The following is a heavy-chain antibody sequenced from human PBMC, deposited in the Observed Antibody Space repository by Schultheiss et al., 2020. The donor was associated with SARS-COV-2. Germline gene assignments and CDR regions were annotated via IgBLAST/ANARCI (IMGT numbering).Heavy chain of an antibody. D-gene: IGHD3-3*01. Sequence: ASVKVSCKASGYTFTSYGISWVRQAPGQGLEWMGWISAYNGNTNYAQKLQGRVTMTTDTSTSTAYMELRSLRSDDTAVYYCARRVAEPPGAYYYDFWSGYTNWFDPWGQGTLVTVSS. CDR1: GYTFTSYG. V-gene: IGHV1-18*01. J-gene: IGHJ5*02. CDR2: ISAYNGNT. CDR3: ARRVAEPPGAYYYDFWSGYTNWFDP.